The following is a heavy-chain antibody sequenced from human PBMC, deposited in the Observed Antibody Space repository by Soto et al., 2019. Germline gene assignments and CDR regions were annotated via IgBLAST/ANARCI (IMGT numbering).Heavy chain of an antibody. Sequence: PSETLSLTCTVSGGSISSGGYYWSWIRQHPGKGLEWIGYIYYSGSTYYNPSLKSRVTISVDTSKNQFSLKLSSVTAADTAVYYCARGRYSSSSVFDIWGQGTMVTVSS. V-gene: IGHV4-31*03. CDR2: IYYSGST. J-gene: IGHJ3*02. CDR3: ARGRYSSSSVFDI. CDR1: GGSISSGGYY. D-gene: IGHD6-6*01.